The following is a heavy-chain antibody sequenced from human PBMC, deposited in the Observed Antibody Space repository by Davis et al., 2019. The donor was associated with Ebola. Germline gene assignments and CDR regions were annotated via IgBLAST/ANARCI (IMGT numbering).Heavy chain of an antibody. CDR3: AKDLPAYYDFWSGHFDY. Sequence: GESLKISCAASGFTFSSYAMHWVRQAPGKGLEWVAVISSDGSNKYYADSVKGRFTISRDNSKNTLYLQMNSLRAEDTAVYYCAKDLPAYYDFWSGHFDYWGQGTLVTVSS. CDR1: GFTFSSYA. J-gene: IGHJ4*02. D-gene: IGHD3-3*01. V-gene: IGHV3-30-3*01. CDR2: ISSDGSNK.